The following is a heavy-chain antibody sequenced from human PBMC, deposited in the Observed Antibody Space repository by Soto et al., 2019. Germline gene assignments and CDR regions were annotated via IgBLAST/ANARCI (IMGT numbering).Heavy chain of an antibody. J-gene: IGHJ6*02. D-gene: IGHD3-3*01. V-gene: IGHV3-30*18. CDR1: GFTFSSYG. CDR3: AKGSFWSGYSLLYGMDV. Sequence: VQLVESGGGLVQPGGSLRLSCAASGFTFSSYGMHWVRQAPGKGLEWVAVISYDGSNKYYADSVKGRFTISRDNSKNTLYLQMNSLRAEDTAVYYCAKGSFWSGYSLLYGMDVWGQGTTVTVSS. CDR2: ISYDGSNK.